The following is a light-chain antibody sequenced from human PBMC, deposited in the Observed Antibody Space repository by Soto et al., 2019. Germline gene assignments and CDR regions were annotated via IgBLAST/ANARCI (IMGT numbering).Light chain of an antibody. CDR3: QQYYSTPGT. V-gene: IGKV4-1*01. J-gene: IGKJ2*01. CDR2: WAS. Sequence: DIVMTQSPDSLAVSLGERATINCKSSQSLLYSSNNKNFLAWYQQKPGQPPKLLISWASTRESGVPDRFSGSGSGTDFTLTISSLQAEDVAVYYCQQYYSTPGTFGQGTKLEIK. CDR1: QSLLYSSNNKNF.